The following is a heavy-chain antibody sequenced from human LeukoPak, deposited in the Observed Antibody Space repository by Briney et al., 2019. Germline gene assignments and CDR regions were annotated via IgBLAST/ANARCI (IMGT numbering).Heavy chain of an antibody. V-gene: IGHV3-7*03. J-gene: IGHJ4*02. CDR1: GFTFSNHW. CDR3: TQLLLRGPTA. D-gene: IGHD3-10*01. Sequence: GGSLRLACAASGFTFSNHWMSWVRQAPGKGLEWVAHINQDGSAKYYVDSVKGRYTISRDNTKTSLYLQMNSLRAEDTAVYYCTQLLLRGPTAWGQGTLVTVSS. CDR2: INQDGSAK.